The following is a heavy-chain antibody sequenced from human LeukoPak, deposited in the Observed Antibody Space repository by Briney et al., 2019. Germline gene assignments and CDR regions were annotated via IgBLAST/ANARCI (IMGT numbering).Heavy chain of an antibody. Sequence: SETLSLXCAVYGGSFSGYYWSWIRQPPGKGLEWIGEINHSGSTNYNPSLKSRVTISVDTSKNQFSLKLSSVTAADTAVYYCARGADIVATTIDYWGQGTLVTVSS. J-gene: IGHJ4*02. CDR3: ARGADIVATTIDY. CDR1: GGSFSGYY. D-gene: IGHD5-12*01. CDR2: INHSGST. V-gene: IGHV4-34*01.